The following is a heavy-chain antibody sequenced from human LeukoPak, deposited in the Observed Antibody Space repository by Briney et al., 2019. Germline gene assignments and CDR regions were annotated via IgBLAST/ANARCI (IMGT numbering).Heavy chain of an antibody. CDR3: ARVVGAGYYGMDV. D-gene: IGHD1-26*01. J-gene: IGHJ6*02. CDR2: IKQDGSEK. V-gene: IGHV3-7*03. Sequence: PGGSLRLSCAASGFTFSSYWMSWVRQAPGKGLEWVANIKQDGSEKYYVDPVKGRFTISRENAKNSLYLQMNSLRAEDTAVYYCARVVGAGYYGMDVWGQGTTVTVSS. CDR1: GFTFSSYW.